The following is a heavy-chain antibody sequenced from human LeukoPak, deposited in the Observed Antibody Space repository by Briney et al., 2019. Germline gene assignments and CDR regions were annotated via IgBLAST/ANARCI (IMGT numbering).Heavy chain of an antibody. J-gene: IGHJ1*01. D-gene: IGHD3-10*01. CDR2: ISYDGTNK. CDR1: GFPFSSCA. CDR3: AKDLGYYGSGSSFQH. V-gene: IGHV3-30-3*01. Sequence: GGSLRLSCAASGFPFSSCAMYWVRQAPGKGLEWVAGISYDGTNKYYADSVKGRFTISRDNSKNTLYLQMNSLRAEDTAVYYCAKDLGYYGSGSSFQHWGQGTLVTVSS.